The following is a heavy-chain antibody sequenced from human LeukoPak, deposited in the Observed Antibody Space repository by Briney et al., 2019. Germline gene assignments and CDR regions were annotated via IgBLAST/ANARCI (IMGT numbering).Heavy chain of an antibody. Sequence: ASVKVSCKTSGYTFTDYYIHWVRQAPGQGLEWMGWINPDSGVTKYVQKLQGRVTMTRDTSISTASLDPSRLTSDDAAMYYCATTSDTTPHFDYWGQGTLVTVSS. J-gene: IGHJ4*02. CDR1: GYTFTDYY. CDR3: ATTSDTTPHFDY. D-gene: IGHD1-14*01. CDR2: INPDSGVT. V-gene: IGHV1-2*02.